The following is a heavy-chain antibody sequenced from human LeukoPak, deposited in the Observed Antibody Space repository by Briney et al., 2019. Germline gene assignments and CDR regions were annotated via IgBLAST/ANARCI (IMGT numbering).Heavy chain of an antibody. V-gene: IGHV1-46*01. Sequence: GASVKVSCKASGYTFTTYYMHWVRQAPGQGLEWMGIIDPSDGGTTYAQKFQGRVTMTRDTSTSTVYMELGSLRSDDTAVYYCASLGSGSSPIIDFDYWGQGTLVTVSS. CDR1: GYTFTTYY. D-gene: IGHD3-10*01. CDR3: ASLGSGSSPIIDFDY. J-gene: IGHJ4*02. CDR2: IDPSDGGT.